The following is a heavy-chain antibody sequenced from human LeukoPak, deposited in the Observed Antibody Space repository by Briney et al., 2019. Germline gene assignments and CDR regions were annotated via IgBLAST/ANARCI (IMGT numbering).Heavy chain of an antibody. J-gene: IGHJ4*02. V-gene: IGHV4-59*01. CDR3: AKGASGGYYHGFEF. CDR1: GGSISNYF. D-gene: IGHD3-3*01. Sequence: SETLSLTCSVSGGSISNYFWSWIRQPPGNTLEWIGLIHDSGSTKANPSLKSRVTISVDTSISQISLSLSSLSESDSAVYYCAKGASGGYYHGFEFWGQGILVTVSS. CDR2: IHDSGST.